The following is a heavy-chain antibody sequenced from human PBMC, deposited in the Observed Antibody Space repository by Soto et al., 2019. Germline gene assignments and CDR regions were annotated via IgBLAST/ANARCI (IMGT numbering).Heavy chain of an antibody. CDR3: LGFWTDS. CDR2: INENGSEM. V-gene: IGHV3-7*03. D-gene: IGHD1-1*01. J-gene: IGHJ4*02. CDR1: GFTFSNYW. Sequence: EVQLVGSGGGLVQPGGSLRLSCAASGFTFSNYWINWVRQAPGEGLEWVANINENGSEMHYVDSVKGRFTISRDNAKNSVYLQLISLRAEDTAVYYCLGFWTDSWGQGSLVTVSS.